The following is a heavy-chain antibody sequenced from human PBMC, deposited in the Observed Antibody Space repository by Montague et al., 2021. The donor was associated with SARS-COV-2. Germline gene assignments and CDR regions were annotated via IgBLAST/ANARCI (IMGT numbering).Heavy chain of an antibody. CDR3: ARAYCGGDCHVGP. CDR2: IYYSGST. Sequence: SKTLSLSCTVSGRSISSYYWSWIRQPPGKGLEWIGYIYYSGSTNYNPSLKSRVTISVDTSKNQFSLKLSSVTAADTAVYYCARAYCGGDCHVGPWGQGILVTVSS. D-gene: IGHD2-21*02. V-gene: IGHV4-59*01. CDR1: GRSISSYY. J-gene: IGHJ5*02.